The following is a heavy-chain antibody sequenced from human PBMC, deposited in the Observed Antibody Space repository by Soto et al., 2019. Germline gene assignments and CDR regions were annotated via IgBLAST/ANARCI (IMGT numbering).Heavy chain of an antibody. V-gene: IGHV5-51*01. CDR1: GYSFTSNW. CDR2: IYPSDSDT. D-gene: IGHD2-8*01. J-gene: IGHJ4*02. Sequence: GESLKISCKASGYSFTSNWIGWVRQMPGKGLEWMGIIYPSDSDTRYSPSFQGQVTISADKSISTAYLQWSSLKASDTAIYYCARLSGCNSGVCKRFDYWGQGTLVTVSS. CDR3: ARLSGCNSGVCKRFDY.